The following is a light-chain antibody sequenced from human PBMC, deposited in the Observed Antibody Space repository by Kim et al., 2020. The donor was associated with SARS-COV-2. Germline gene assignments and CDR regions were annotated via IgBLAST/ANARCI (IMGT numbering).Light chain of an antibody. V-gene: IGLV1-44*01. CDR2: SNN. CDR1: TSNIGSNT. CDR3: AAWDDSLTGVV. J-gene: IGLJ3*02. Sequence: GQRVTISCTGSTSNIGSNTVTWYQQLPGTAPKLLIYSNNQRPSGVPDRFSGSKSGTSASLAISGLQSEDEADYYCAAWDDSLTGVVFGGGTQLTVL.